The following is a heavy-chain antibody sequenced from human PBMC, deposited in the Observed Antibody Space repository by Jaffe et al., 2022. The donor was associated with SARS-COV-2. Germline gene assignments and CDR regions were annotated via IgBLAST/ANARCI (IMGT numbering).Heavy chain of an antibody. CDR3: ARSYGSGSPRLGY. D-gene: IGHD3-10*01. CDR1: AFMFSDYS. J-gene: IGHJ4*02. CDR2: ISSGSSIT. V-gene: IGHV3-48*01. Sequence: ELQLVESGGGLVQPGGSLRLSCAASAFMFSDYSMIWVRQAPGKGLEWLSYISSGSSITYYADSVKGRFTISRDNGKNSLYLQMSSLRVEDTAIYYCARSYGSGSPRLGYWGQGTLVTVSS.